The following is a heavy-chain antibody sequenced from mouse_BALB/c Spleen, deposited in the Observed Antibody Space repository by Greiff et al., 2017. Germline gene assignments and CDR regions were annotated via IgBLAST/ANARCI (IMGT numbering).Heavy chain of an antibody. J-gene: IGHJ4*01. D-gene: IGHD3-1*01. CDR1: GFNIKDTY. CDR3: ARGQLGRRYAMDY. Sequence: EVQLVESGAELVKPGASVKLSCTASGFNIKDTYMHWVKQRPEQGLEWIGRIDPANGNTKYDPKFQGKATITADTSSNTAYLQLSSLTSEDTAVYYCARGQLGRRYAMDYWGQGTSVTVSS. V-gene: IGHV14-3*02. CDR2: IDPANGNT.